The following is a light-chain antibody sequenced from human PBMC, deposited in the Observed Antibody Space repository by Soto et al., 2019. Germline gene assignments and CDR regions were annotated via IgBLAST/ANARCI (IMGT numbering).Light chain of an antibody. J-gene: IGLJ1*01. CDR3: LSYADTAYV. V-gene: IGLV2-8*01. CDR2: EVS. Sequence: QSVLTQPPSASGSPGQSVTISCAGTSSDVGGYNYVSWYQQYPGKVPKLMIYEVSERPSGVPDRFSGSKSGNTAFLTASGLQAEDEAYYYCLSYADTAYVFXTGTKVTVL. CDR1: SSDVGGYNY.